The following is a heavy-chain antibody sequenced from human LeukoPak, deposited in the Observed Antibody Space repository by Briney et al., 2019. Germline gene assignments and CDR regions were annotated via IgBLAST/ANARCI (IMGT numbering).Heavy chain of an antibody. J-gene: IGHJ4*02. CDR2: IDPTDSYT. D-gene: IGHD5-12*01. CDR1: GYTFTNYW. Sequence: GESLKISCKGSGYTFTNYWISWVRQMPGKGLEWMGRIDPTDSYTNYSPSFQGHVSISADRSISTAYLQWSSLKASDTAIYYCARRGAYDAFDYWGQGPLVTVSS. V-gene: IGHV5-10-1*01. CDR3: ARRGAYDAFDY.